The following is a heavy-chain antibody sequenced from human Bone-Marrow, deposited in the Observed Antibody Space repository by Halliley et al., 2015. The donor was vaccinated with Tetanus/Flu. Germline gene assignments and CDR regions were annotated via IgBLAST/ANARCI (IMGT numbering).Heavy chain of an antibody. CDR1: GFTVSTNY. CDR2: IYRGGTT. D-gene: IGHD1-26*01. Sequence: SLRLSCAPSGFTVSTNYMSWVRQAQGKGLEWVSVIYRGGTTYYADSVRGRFTISRDTYRNRLYLQMNTLTADDTAMYYCATGGESGTYAYYFDHWGQGTLVTVSS. V-gene: IGHV3-53*01. CDR3: ATGGESGTYAYYFDH. J-gene: IGHJ4*02.